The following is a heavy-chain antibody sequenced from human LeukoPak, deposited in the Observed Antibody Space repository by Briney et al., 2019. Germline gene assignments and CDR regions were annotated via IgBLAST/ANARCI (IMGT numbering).Heavy chain of an antibody. Sequence: GGSLRLSCAASGFNFRNYWMSWVRQAPGKGLEWVANIKQDGSEKYYVDSVKGRFNISRDNAKNSLYPQMNSLRAEDTAVYYCARVLGGYSSGWHDAFDIWGQGTMVTVSS. D-gene: IGHD6-19*01. CDR2: IKQDGSEK. V-gene: IGHV3-7*01. CDR3: ARVLGGYSSGWHDAFDI. J-gene: IGHJ3*02. CDR1: GFNFRNYW.